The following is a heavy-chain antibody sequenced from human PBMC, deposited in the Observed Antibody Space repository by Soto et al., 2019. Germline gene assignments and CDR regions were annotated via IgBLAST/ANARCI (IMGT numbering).Heavy chain of an antibody. J-gene: IGHJ3*02. Sequence: GGSLRLSCSASGFTFSSYAMHWVRQAPGKGLEYVSAIRGNGGRTHYADSVKGRFTISRDNSKNTLSLQMSSLRAEDSAVYYCVKDQYYYGSGQDAFDIWGQGTMVTVSS. V-gene: IGHV3-64D*06. CDR2: IRGNGGRT. CDR3: VKDQYYYGSGQDAFDI. CDR1: GFTFSSYA. D-gene: IGHD3-10*01.